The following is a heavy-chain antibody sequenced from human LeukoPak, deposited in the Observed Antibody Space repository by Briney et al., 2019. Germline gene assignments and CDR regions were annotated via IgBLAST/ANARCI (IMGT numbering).Heavy chain of an antibody. D-gene: IGHD1-26*01. CDR3: ARVVSGSYSVDY. CDR1: GFTFSGYY. CDR2: ISSSSSYT. J-gene: IGHJ4*02. Sequence: GGSLRLSCAASGFTFSGYYMSWIRQAPGKGLEWVSYISSSSSYTNYADSVKGRFTISRDNAKNSLYLQMNSLRAEDTAVYYCARVVSGSYSVDYWGQGTLATVSS. V-gene: IGHV3-11*05.